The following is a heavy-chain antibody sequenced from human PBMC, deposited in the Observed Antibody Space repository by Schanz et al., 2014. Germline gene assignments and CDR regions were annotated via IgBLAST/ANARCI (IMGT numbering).Heavy chain of an antibody. D-gene: IGHD2-2*01. Sequence: EVQLVESGGGLVQPGGSLRLSCAASGFTLSNSDMHWVRQAPGKGLEWVGRVRNKNNRYTTEYAASVKGRFTISRDDSKNSLYLQMNSLKTEDTAMYDCARRASCSRIGCPFDSWGQGTLVTVSS. V-gene: IGHV3-72*01. J-gene: IGHJ4*02. CDR1: GFTLSNSD. CDR3: ARRASCSRIGCPFDS. CDR2: VRNKNNRYTT.